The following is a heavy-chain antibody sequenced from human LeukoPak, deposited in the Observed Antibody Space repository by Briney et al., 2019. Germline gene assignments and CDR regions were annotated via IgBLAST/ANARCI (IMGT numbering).Heavy chain of an antibody. V-gene: IGHV1-2*02. D-gene: IGHD5-24*01. CDR3: ARDRYGDGFAHFDY. J-gene: IGHJ4*02. Sequence: GASVKVSCKASGYTFTAYAMHWVRQAPGQGLEWMGWITPSDGANYAQKFQGRVTMTRDTSMSTAYMDLNRLTSDDTAVYFCARDRYGDGFAHFDYWGQGTLSPSPQ. CDR1: GYTFTAYA. CDR2: ITPSDGA.